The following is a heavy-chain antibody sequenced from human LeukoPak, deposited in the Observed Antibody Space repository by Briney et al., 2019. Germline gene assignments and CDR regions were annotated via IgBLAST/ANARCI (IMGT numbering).Heavy chain of an antibody. CDR2: FDPEDGET. CDR1: GYTLIELS. V-gene: IGHV1-24*01. D-gene: IGHD1-26*01. Sequence: ASVKVSCKVSGYTLIELSMHWVRQAPGKGLEWMGGFDPEDGETIYAQRFQGRVTMTEDTSTDTAYMELGSLRSEGTAVYYCATVAQGVVGGTGSLDYWGQGTLVTVSS. J-gene: IGHJ4*02. CDR3: ATVAQGVVGGTGSLDY.